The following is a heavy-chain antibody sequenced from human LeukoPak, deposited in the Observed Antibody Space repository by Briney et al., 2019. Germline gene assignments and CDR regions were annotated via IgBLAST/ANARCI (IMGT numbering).Heavy chain of an antibody. CDR3: ATDGGGGYKDAFDI. CDR2: IYSGGTR. Sequence: GGSLRLSCAASGLTVSSTYMTWVRQAPGKGLEWVSLIYSGGTRYYADSVKGRLSISRDSSKNTLYLQVNSLRAEDTAVYYCATDGGGGYKDAFDIWGQGTMVTVSS. D-gene: IGHD5-24*01. J-gene: IGHJ3*02. V-gene: IGHV3-66*01. CDR1: GLTVSSTY.